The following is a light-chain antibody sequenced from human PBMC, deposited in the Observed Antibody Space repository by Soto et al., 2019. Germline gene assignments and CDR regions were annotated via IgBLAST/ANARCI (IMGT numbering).Light chain of an antibody. CDR2: EVR. Sequence: QSALTQPPSASGSPGQSVTISCTGTSSDVGGSNFVSWYQQXXGKAPKLMIYEVRKRPSGVPDRFSGSKSGNTASLTISGRXAEDEADYYCNSYGGXNIXVFGTGTKLTVL. J-gene: IGLJ1*01. CDR3: NSYGGXNIXV. V-gene: IGLV2-8*01. CDR1: SSDVGGSNF.